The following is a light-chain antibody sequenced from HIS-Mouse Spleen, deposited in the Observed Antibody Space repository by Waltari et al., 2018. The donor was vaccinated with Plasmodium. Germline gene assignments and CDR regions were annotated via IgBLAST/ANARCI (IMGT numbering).Light chain of an antibody. CDR3: CSYAGSYTWV. J-gene: IGLJ2*01. Sequence: QSALTQPRSVSGSPGQSVTISCTGPSRDVGGYNYVPWYQPHPGKAPKLMIYDVSKRPSGVPDRFSGSKSGNTASLTISGLQAEDEADYYCCSYAGSYTWVFGGGTKLTVL. V-gene: IGLV2-11*01. CDR1: SRDVGGYNY. CDR2: DVS.